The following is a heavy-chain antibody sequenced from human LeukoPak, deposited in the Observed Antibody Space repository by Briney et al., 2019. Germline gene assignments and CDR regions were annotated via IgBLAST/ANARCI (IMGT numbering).Heavy chain of an antibody. D-gene: IGHD4-17*01. J-gene: IGHJ5*02. V-gene: IGHV3-7*01. CDR2: IKPDGYEK. Sequence: GGSLRLSXTAASGFTFSNLWMNWVRQAPGKGLEWVANIKPDGYEKYYVDSVKGRFTISRDNAKNSLYLQMDSLRVEDTAVYYCARGHYDRAWGQGNLVIVSS. CDR1: GFTFSNLW. CDR3: ARGHYDRA.